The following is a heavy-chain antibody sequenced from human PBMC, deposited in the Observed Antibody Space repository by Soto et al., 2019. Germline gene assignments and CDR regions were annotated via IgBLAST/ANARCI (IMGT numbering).Heavy chain of an antibody. CDR1: GFTFSSYA. J-gene: IGHJ2*01. D-gene: IGHD6-19*01. CDR3: ARIAVADYWYFDL. CDR2: ISYDGSNK. V-gene: IGHV3-30-3*01. Sequence: QVQLVESGGGVVQPGRSLRLSCAASGFTFSSYAMHWVRQAPGKGLEWVAVISYDGSNKYYADSVKGRFTISRDNSKNTLYLQMNSLRAEDTAVYYCARIAVADYWYFDLWGRGTLVTVSS.